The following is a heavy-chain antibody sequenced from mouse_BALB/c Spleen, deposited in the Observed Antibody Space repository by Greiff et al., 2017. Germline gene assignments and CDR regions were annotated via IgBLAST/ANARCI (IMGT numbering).Heavy chain of an antibody. V-gene: IGHV1S22*01. J-gene: IGHJ4*01. CDR2: IYPGSGST. D-gene: IGHD2-4*01. Sequence: GPQLVRPGASVKISCKASGYSFTSYWMHWVKQRPGQGLEWIGNIYPGSGSTNYDEKFKSKATLTVDKSSSTAYMQLSSPTSEDSAVYYCTRSDYDEGYYAMDYWGQGTSVTVAS. CDR1: GYSFTSYW. CDR3: TRSDYDEGYYAMDY.